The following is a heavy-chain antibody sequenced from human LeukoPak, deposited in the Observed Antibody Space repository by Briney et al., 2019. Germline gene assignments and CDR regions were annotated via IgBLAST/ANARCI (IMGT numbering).Heavy chain of an antibody. CDR1: GFTFSSYA. V-gene: IGHV3-23*01. D-gene: IGHD3-16*02. CDR3: ARGSVSSPYFDY. Sequence: GGSLRLSCAASGFTFSSYAMSWVRQAPGKGLEWVSAIIGSGSSTYYADSVKGRFTISRDSSKNTLYLQMNSLRAEDTAVYYCARGSVSSPYFDYWGQGTLVTVSS. CDR2: IIGSGSST. J-gene: IGHJ4*02.